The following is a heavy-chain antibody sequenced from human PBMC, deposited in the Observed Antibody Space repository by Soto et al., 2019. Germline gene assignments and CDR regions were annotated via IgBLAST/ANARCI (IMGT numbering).Heavy chain of an antibody. Sequence: LRLSCAVSRISFSAYWMSWVRQAPGKGLEWVANINPDGSGKYYVDSVKGRFTISRDNVKDSLYLEMNNLRPDDTATYYCASSLGATHGCWGQGTLVTVAS. CDR3: ASSLGATHGC. CDR2: INPDGSGK. D-gene: IGHD1-26*01. CDR1: RISFSAYW. V-gene: IGHV3-7*03. J-gene: IGHJ4*02.